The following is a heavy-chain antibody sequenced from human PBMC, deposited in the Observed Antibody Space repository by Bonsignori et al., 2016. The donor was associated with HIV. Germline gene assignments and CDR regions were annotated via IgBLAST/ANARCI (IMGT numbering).Heavy chain of an antibody. CDR1: GFSVSNNY. D-gene: IGHD3-22*01. V-gene: IGHV3-53*01. Sequence: GESLKISCAASGFSVSNNYMTWVRQAPGKGLEWVSVIYTGGSTYYADSVKGRFTISRDKSKNTLYLQMNSLRAEDTAVYYCARQCGSSGYCNYLDYWGQGTLVTVSS. CDR3: ARQCGSSGYCNYLDY. J-gene: IGHJ4*02. CDR2: IYTGGST.